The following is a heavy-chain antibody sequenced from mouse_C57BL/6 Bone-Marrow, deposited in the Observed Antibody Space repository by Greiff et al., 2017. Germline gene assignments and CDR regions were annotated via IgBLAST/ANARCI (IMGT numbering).Heavy chain of an antibody. CDR1: GYTFTSYW. CDR3: ARHYYYGTPFAY. V-gene: IGHV1-50*01. J-gene: IGHJ3*01. Sequence: VQLQQPGAELVKPGASVKLSCKASGYTFTSYWMQWVKQRPGQGLEWIGEIDPSDSYTNYNQKFKGKATLTVDTSSSTAYMQLSSLTSEDSAVYYCARHYYYGTPFAYWGQGTLVTVSA. CDR2: IDPSDSYT. D-gene: IGHD1-1*01.